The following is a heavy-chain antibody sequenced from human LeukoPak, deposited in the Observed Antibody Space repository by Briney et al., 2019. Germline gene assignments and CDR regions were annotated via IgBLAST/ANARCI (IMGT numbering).Heavy chain of an antibody. V-gene: IGHV3-23*01. CDR2: VSGSGDST. Sequence: GGSLRLSCAASGLTFSNYWMSWVRQAPGKGLEWVSGVSGSGDSTYYADSVKGRFTISRDNSKNTLYLQMNSLRAEDTAVYYCAKTLTMILVLRGGFDYWGQGALVTVSS. D-gene: IGHD3-22*01. J-gene: IGHJ4*02. CDR1: GLTFSNYW. CDR3: AKTLTMILVLRGGFDY.